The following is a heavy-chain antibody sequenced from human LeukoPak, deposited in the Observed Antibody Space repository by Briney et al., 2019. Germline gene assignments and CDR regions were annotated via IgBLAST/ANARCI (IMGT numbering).Heavy chain of an antibody. D-gene: IGHD3-22*01. V-gene: IGHV4-39*07. J-gene: IGHJ4*02. CDR2: IYYSGST. CDR1: GGSISSSSYY. CDR3: ARSRDYYDSSGYLH. Sequence: ASETLSLTCTVSGGSISSSSYYWGWIRQPPGKGLEWIGSIYYSGSTYYNPSLKSRVTISVDKSKNQFSLKLSSVTAADTAVYYCARSRDYYDSSGYLHWGQGTLVTVSS.